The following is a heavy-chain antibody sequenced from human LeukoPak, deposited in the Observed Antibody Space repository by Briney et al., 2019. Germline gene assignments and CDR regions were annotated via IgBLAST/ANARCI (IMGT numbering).Heavy chain of an antibody. V-gene: IGHV4-30-4*01. CDR2: VYYSGST. Sequence: PSQTLSLPYTVSGVPIRSGDYYWRWIRQPPGKGLEWIGYVYYSGSTYFKPSLKSRVTISVDTSKNQCPLKLSSVTAADTAVYYCTRGGVRGVQDYWGQGTLVTVSS. CDR3: TRGGVRGVQDY. D-gene: IGHD3-10*01. J-gene: IGHJ4*02. CDR1: GVPIRSGDYY.